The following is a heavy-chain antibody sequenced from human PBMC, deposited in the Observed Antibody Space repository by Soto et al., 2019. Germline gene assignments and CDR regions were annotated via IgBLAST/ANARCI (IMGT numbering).Heavy chain of an antibody. V-gene: IGHV3-33*01. D-gene: IGHD2-2*01. CDR3: ARDVVPAAYYYYGMDV. J-gene: IGHJ6*02. Sequence: QVQLVESGGGVVQPGRSLRPSCAASGFTFSSYGMHWVRQAPGKGLEWVAVIWYDGSNKYYADSVKGRFTISRDNSKNTLYLQMNSLRAEDTAVYYCARDVVPAAYYYYGMDVWGQGTTVTVSS. CDR1: GFTFSSYG. CDR2: IWYDGSNK.